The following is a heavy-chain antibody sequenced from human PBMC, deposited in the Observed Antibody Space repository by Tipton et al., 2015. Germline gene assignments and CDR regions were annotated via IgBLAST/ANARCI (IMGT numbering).Heavy chain of an antibody. J-gene: IGHJ6*02. CDR2: IYYSGGT. CDR3: ARGARYFYAYSRDYYYYNGLGV. V-gene: IGHV4-31*03. CDR1: GGSINSNGHY. Sequence: TLSLTCTVSGGSINSNGHYWSWIRQHPRKDLEWIGYIYYSGGTYYNPSLKSRVTISVDTSKSQFSLKLSSVTATDTAVYYCARGARYFYAYSRDYYYYNGLGVWGQGTTVTVSS. D-gene: IGHD3-9*01.